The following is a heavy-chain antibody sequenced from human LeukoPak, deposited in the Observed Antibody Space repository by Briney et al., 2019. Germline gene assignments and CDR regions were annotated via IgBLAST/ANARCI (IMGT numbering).Heavy chain of an antibody. Sequence: GRSLRLSCAASGFSFDDFAMHWVRQAPGRGLDWVSGISWNSGSITYADSVKGRFTISRDNAKSSLYLQMDSLRTEDTALYYCTKGDWLDYWGQGTLVTVSS. CDR3: TKGDWLDY. D-gene: IGHD1-26*01. CDR2: ISWNSGSI. CDR1: GFSFDDFA. J-gene: IGHJ4*02. V-gene: IGHV3-9*01.